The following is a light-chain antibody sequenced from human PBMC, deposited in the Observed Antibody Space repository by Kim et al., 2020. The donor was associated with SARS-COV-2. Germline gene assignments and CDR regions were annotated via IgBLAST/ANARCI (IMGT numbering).Light chain of an antibody. Sequence: QSALTQPPSASGSPGQSVTISCSGTSSDVGAYNYVSWYQQHPGKAPKLMIYEVTKRPSGVPDRFSGSKSDNTASLTVSGLQADDEADYYCSSYAGSNNVVFGGGTKVTVL. V-gene: IGLV2-8*01. CDR3: SSYAGSNNVV. CDR2: EVT. CDR1: SSDVGAYNY. J-gene: IGLJ2*01.